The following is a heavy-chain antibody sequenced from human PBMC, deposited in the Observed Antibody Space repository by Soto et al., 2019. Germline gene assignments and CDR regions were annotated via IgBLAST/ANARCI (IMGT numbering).Heavy chain of an antibody. V-gene: IGHV4-4*02. D-gene: IGHD2-2*01. CDR3: ATGGSYSSTTSCFYWYLDL. Sequence: QVQLQESGPGLVEPSGTLSLTCAVSGGSISSNTWWRWVRQPPGKGLGWIGEIYNSVTTNYNPSHKSSVSISVDKSKNQSSLKMNSVTAADTAVYYCATGGSYSSTTSCFYWYLDLCGRGTQVSVSP. J-gene: IGHJ2*01. CDR2: IYNSVTT. CDR1: GGSISSNTW.